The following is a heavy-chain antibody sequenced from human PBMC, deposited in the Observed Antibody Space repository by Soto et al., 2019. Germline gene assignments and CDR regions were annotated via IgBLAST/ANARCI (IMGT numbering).Heavy chain of an antibody. CDR3: ARSYDSTNWYYFAH. Sequence: EVQLVESGGRVVRPGGSLRLSCEASGFTFDDYGVGWVRLAPGKGLEWVAGISWNGRSITYADSVKGRFTISRDSAKKSLYLQMNSLTAADTAVYHCARSYDSTNWYYFAHWGQGTLVSVSS. CDR1: GFTFDDYG. D-gene: IGHD6-13*01. CDR2: ISWNGRSI. V-gene: IGHV3-20*01. J-gene: IGHJ4*02.